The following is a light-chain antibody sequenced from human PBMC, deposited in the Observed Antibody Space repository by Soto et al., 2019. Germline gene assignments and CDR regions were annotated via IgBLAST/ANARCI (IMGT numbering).Light chain of an antibody. CDR3: SSYTSRGPSGGV. Sequence: QSVLTQAASVSGSPGQSITISCTGTSSDVGGYNYVSWYQQHPGKAPKLMIYDVTYRPSGVSNRFSGSKSGNTASLTISGLQAEDEADYYCSSYTSRGPSGGVFGTGPKLTVL. CDR1: SSDVGGYNY. V-gene: IGLV2-14*01. CDR2: DVT. J-gene: IGLJ1*01.